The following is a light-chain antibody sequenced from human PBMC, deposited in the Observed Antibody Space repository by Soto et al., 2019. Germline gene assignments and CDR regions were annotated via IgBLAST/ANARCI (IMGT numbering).Light chain of an antibody. CDR3: QQYGSSPGYT. Sequence: EIVLTQSPDILSLSPGERATLSCRASHSVRSSYLAWYQQRPGQAPRLLIYGASSRATGIPDRFSGDGSGTDFTLTISRLEPEDFAVYYCQQYGSSPGYTFGQGTKLEIK. V-gene: IGKV3-20*01. CDR2: GAS. CDR1: HSVRSSY. J-gene: IGKJ2*01.